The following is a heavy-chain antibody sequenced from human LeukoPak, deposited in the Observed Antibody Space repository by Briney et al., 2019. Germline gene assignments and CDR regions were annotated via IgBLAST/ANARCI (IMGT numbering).Heavy chain of an antibody. V-gene: IGHV1-2*02. CDR3: ARRMGRGFHY. CDR1: GYTFTGYY. Sequence: ASVKVSCKASGYTFTGYYMHWVRQAPGQGLEWMGWINPNSGGTNYAQKFQGRVTMTWDTPITTAYMELTRLTSDDTAVYYCARRMGRGFHYWGQGTLVTVSS. D-gene: IGHD2-15*01. CDR2: INPNSGGT. J-gene: IGHJ4*02.